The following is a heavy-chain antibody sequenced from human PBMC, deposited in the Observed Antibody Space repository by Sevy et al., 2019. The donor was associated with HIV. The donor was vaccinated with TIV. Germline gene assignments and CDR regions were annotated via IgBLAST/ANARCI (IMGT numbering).Heavy chain of an antibody. CDR1: GFTFSSYA. D-gene: IGHD1-26*01. CDR2: ISGSGGST. Sequence: GGSLRLSCAASGFTFSSYAMSWIRQAPGKGLEWVSAISGSGGSTYYADSVKGRFTISRDNSKNTLYLQMNSLTAQDTAVYYCAKGGILGATLFDYWGQGTLVSVSS. CDR3: AKGGILGATLFDY. J-gene: IGHJ4*02. V-gene: IGHV3-23*01.